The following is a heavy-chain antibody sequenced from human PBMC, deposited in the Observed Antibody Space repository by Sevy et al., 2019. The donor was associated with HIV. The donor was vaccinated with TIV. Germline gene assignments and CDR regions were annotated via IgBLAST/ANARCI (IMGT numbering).Heavy chain of an antibody. J-gene: IGHJ1*01. D-gene: IGHD3-10*01. V-gene: IGHV3-30*02. CDR3: AKSPRGSGTYSGR. CDR2: MWHDGINK. Sequence: GGSLRLSCAASGFSFSNYGLHWVRQAPGKGLEWVSFMWHDGINKLYADSVKGRFTISRDNSKNTLFLQMNSLRPEDTAVSFCAKSPRGSGTYSGRWRQGTLVTVSS. CDR1: GFSFSNYG.